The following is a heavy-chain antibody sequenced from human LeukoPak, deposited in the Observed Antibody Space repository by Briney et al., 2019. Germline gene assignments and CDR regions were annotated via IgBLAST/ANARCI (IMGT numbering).Heavy chain of an antibody. Sequence: GASVKVSCKASGYTLTGYYMHWVRQAPGQGLEWMGWINPNSGGTNYAQKFQGRVTMTRDTSISTAYMELSRLRSDDTAVYYCARSFYYGSGSTFDYWGQGTLVTVSS. V-gene: IGHV1-2*02. CDR2: INPNSGGT. D-gene: IGHD3-10*01. J-gene: IGHJ4*02. CDR1: GYTLTGYY. CDR3: ARSFYYGSGSTFDY.